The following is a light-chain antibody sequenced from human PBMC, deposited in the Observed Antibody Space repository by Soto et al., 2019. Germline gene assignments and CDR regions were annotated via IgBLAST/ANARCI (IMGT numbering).Light chain of an antibody. V-gene: IGLV2-11*01. J-gene: IGLJ1*01. CDR1: TSDVGGYDY. Sequence: QSALTQLRSVSGSPGQSVAISCTGTTSDVGGYDYVSWHQQHPGKAPELIILDVSKRPSGVPDRFSGSKSGNTASLTITGLQAEDEADYFCCSYAGDFYVFGSGTKVTVL. CDR3: CSYAGDFYV. CDR2: DVS.